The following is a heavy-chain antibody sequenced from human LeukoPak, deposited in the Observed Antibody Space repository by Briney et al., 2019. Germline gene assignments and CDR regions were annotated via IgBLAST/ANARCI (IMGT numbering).Heavy chain of an antibody. J-gene: IGHJ4*02. Sequence: GGSPRLSCAASGFTFSSYNMNWVRQAPGEGLEWVSSISSSSDYTYYADSVKGRFTISRDNAKNSLFLQMNSLRAEDTAVYYCARGGGVTGTTIQYWGQGTLVTVSS. CDR1: GFTFSSYN. CDR3: ARGGGVTGTTIQY. CDR2: ISSSSDYT. V-gene: IGHV3-21*01. D-gene: IGHD1-7*01.